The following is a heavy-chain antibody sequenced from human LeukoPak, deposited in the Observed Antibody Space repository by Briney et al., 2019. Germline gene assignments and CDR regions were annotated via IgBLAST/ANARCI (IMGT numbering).Heavy chain of an antibody. V-gene: IGHV3-53*01. D-gene: IGHD6-13*01. J-gene: IGHJ4*02. CDR1: GFTVSSNY. Sequence: GGSLRLSCAASGFTVSSNYMSWVRQAPGKGLEWVSVIYSGGSTYYADSVKGRFTISRDNSKNTLYLQMNSPRAEDTAVYYCASLYSSSWYSPDYWGQGTLVTVSS. CDR3: ASLYSSSWYSPDY. CDR2: IYSGGST.